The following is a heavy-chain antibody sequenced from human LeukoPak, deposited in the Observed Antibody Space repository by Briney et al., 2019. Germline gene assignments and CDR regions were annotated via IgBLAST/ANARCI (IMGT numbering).Heavy chain of an antibody. D-gene: IGHD2-8*02. CDR2: ISWNSGSI. V-gene: IGHV3-9*01. CDR3: ARVISMTVLVTYYYFDY. CDR1: GFTFDDYA. J-gene: IGHJ4*02. Sequence: PGRSLRLSCASSGFTFDDYAMHWVRQAPGKGLEWVSGISWNSGSIGYADSVKGRSTISRDNAKNSLYLQMNSLRAEDTAVYYCARVISMTVLVTYYYFDYWGQGNLVTVSS.